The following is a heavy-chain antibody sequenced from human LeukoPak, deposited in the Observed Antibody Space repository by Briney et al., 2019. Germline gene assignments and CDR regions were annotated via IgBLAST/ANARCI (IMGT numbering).Heavy chain of an antibody. D-gene: IGHD3-22*01. V-gene: IGHV3-9*01. J-gene: IGHJ3*02. Sequence: GGSLRLSCAASGFTFDDYAMHWVRQAPGKGLEWVSGISWNSGSIGYADSVKGRFTISRDNAKNSLYLQMNSLRAEDTALYYCAKEKHLNSYVGGLLAHDAFDIWGQGTMVTASS. CDR2: ISWNSGSI. CDR1: GFTFDDYA. CDR3: AKEKHLNSYVGGLLAHDAFDI.